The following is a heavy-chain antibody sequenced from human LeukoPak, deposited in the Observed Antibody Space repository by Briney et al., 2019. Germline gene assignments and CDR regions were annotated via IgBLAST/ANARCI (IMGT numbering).Heavy chain of an antibody. CDR2: ISYDGSNK. D-gene: IGHD1-1*01. CDR3: AKDTRGTTPRYGMDV. CDR1: GFTFSSYG. Sequence: GRSLRLSCAASGFTFSSYGMHWVRQAPGKGLEWVAVISYDGSNKYYADSVKGRFTIPRDNSKNTLYLQMNSLRAEDTAVYYCAKDTRGTTPRYGMDVWGKGTTVTVSS. J-gene: IGHJ6*04. V-gene: IGHV3-30*18.